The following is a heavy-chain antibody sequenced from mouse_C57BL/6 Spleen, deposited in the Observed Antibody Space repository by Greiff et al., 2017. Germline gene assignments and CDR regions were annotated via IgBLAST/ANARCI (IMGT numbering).Heavy chain of an antibody. J-gene: IGHJ4*01. CDR1: GFTFSSYG. CDR2: ISSGGSYT. D-gene: IGHD4-1*01. CDR3: AELVSYAMDY. Sequence: EVKVVESGGDLVKPGGSLKLSCAASGFTFSSYGMSWVRQTPDKRLEWVATISSGGSYTYYPDSVKGRFTISRDNAKNTLYLQMSSLKSEDTAMYYGAELVSYAMDYWGQGTSVTVSS. V-gene: IGHV5-6*01.